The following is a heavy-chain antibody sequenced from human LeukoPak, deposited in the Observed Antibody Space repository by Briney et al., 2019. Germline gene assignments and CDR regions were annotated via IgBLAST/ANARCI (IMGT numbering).Heavy chain of an antibody. D-gene: IGHD2-15*01. V-gene: IGHV3-74*01. CDR2: ISADGSVT. CDR1: GFTFSRYW. CDR3: ATAGGDGSRMGFDP. Sequence: PGGSLRLSCADSGFTFSRYWMHWVRQAPGKGLVWASCISADGSVTRYADSAKGRFTISRDNTKSTLYLQMHSLRAEDTAVYYCATAGGDGSRMGFDPWGQGTLVTASS. J-gene: IGHJ5*02.